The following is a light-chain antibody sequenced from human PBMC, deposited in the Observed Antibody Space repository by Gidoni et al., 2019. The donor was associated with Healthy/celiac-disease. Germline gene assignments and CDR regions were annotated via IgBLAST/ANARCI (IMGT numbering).Light chain of an antibody. J-gene: IGKJ5*01. CDR1: QSISSY. V-gene: IGKV1-39*01. Sequence: DIQMTQSPSSLSASVGDRVTITCRASQSISSYLNWYQQKPGKAPKLLIYAASSLQSGVPSRFSGSGSGTAFPLTISSLQPEDFATYYCQPSYSTPITFGQGTRLEIK. CDR2: AAS. CDR3: QPSYSTPIT.